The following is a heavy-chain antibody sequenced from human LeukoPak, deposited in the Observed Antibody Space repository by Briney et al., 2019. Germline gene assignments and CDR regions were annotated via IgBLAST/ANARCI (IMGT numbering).Heavy chain of an antibody. Sequence: GGSLRLSCAAPGFTFSSYWMHWVRQAPGKGLVWVSRINSDGSSTSYADSVKGRFTISRDNAKNTLYLQMNSLRAEDTAVYYCARVRSLDTAMAERAFDYWGQGTLVTVSS. CDR2: INSDGSST. V-gene: IGHV3-74*01. J-gene: IGHJ4*02. CDR1: GFTFSSYW. CDR3: ARVRSLDTAMAERAFDY. D-gene: IGHD5-18*01.